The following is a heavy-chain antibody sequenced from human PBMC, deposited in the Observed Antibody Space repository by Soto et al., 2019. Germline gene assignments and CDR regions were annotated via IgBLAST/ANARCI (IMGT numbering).Heavy chain of an antibody. V-gene: IGHV1-18*01. CDR2: ISAHRGHT. CDR3: ARDVDQWDQRFCDN. J-gene: IGHJ4*02. D-gene: IGHD1-26*01. CDR1: GHISGHYG. Sequence: QVQLVQSAPELTKPGASVKVSCRVSGHISGHYGISWVRLRAGQGLEWMGWISAHRGHTNYAPKFRGRVTMTTDPFTATVSMELTNMLSDDTAVYFCARDVDQWDQRFCDNWGQGTLGTVSS.